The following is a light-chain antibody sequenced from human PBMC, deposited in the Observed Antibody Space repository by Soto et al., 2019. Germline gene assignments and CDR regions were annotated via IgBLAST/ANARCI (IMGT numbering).Light chain of an antibody. Sequence: DIQMTQSPSTLSASIGDRVVITCRASESISSWLAWYQQKPGKAPKLLIYDVSSLESGVPSRFSGSGSGTEFTLTISSLQPDDFATYYCHQYNSYPWTFGQGTKVDIK. J-gene: IGKJ1*01. CDR1: ESISSW. CDR3: HQYNSYPWT. CDR2: DVS. V-gene: IGKV1-5*01.